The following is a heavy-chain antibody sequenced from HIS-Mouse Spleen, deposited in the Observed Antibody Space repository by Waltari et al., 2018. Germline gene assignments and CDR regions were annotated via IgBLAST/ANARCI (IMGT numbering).Heavy chain of an antibody. CDR2: INHSGST. D-gene: IGHD1-26*01. Sequence: QVQLQQWGAGLLKPSETRSLTFACCGGPFSVYSWSWIRQTPWKGLGWIGEINHSGSTNYNPSLKSRVTISVDTSKNQFSLKLSSVTAADTAVYYCARGALRGSYYWGEYFQHWGQGTLVTVSS. V-gene: IGHV4-34*01. CDR3: ARGALRGSYYWGEYFQH. J-gene: IGHJ1*01. CDR1: GGPFSVYS.